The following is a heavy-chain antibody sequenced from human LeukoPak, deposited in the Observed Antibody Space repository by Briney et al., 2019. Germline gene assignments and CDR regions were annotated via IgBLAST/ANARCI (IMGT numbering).Heavy chain of an antibody. D-gene: IGHD2-15*01. CDR2: ISAYNGNT. Sequence: ASVKVSCKAPGYTFTSYGISWVRQAPGQGLEWMGWISAYNGNTNYAQKLQGRVTMTTDTSTSTAYMELRSLRSDDTAVYYCAREEYCSGGSCYYFDYWGQGTLVTVSS. CDR1: GYTFTSYG. J-gene: IGHJ4*02. V-gene: IGHV1-18*01. CDR3: AREEYCSGGSCYYFDY.